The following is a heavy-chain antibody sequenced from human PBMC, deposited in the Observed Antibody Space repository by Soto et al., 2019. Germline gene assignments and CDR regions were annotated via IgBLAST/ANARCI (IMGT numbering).Heavy chain of an antibody. Sequence: SETLSLTCTVSGGSISSGGYYWSWIRQHPGKGLEWIGYIYYSGSTYYNPSLKSRVTISVDTSKNQSSLKLSSVTAADTAVYYCARGIQLWPGTTWFDPWGQGTLVTVSS. CDR3: ARGIQLWPGTTWFDP. CDR2: IYYSGST. J-gene: IGHJ5*02. D-gene: IGHD5-18*01. V-gene: IGHV4-31*03. CDR1: GGSISSGGYY.